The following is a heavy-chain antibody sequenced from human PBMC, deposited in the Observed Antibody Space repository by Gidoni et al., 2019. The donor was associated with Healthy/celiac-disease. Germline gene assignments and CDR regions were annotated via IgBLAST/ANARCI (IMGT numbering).Heavy chain of an antibody. V-gene: IGHV4-34*01. CDR1: GGSFSGSY. CDR2: INHSGST. D-gene: IGHD2-2*02. J-gene: IGHJ6*03. CDR3: ATGRPKLNCSSTSCYTYYYYYYYMDV. Sequence: QVQLQQWGAGLLKPSETLSLTCAVYGGSFSGSYWSWTRQPPGKGLEWIGEINHSGSTNYNPSLKSRDTISVDTSKNQFSLKLSSVTAADTAVYYCATGRPKLNCSSTSCYTYYYYYYYMDVWGKGTTVTVSS.